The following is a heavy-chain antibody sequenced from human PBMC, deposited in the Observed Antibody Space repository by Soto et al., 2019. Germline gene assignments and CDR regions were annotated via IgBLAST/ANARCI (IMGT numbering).Heavy chain of an antibody. V-gene: IGHV3-30-3*01. D-gene: IGHD3-9*01. CDR2: ISYDGSNK. J-gene: IGHJ2*01. CDR3: FFFKEEEGIRDSLPVSAFLLNRSSDL. Sequence: KGLEWVAVISYDGSNKYYADSVKGRFTISRDNSKNTLYLQMNSLRAEDTAVYYCFFFKEEEGIRDSLPVSAFLLNRSSDL.